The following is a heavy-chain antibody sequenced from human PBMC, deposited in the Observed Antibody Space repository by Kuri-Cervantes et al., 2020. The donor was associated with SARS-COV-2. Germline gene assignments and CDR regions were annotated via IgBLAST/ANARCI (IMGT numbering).Heavy chain of an antibody. CDR1: GFTVSSNY. CDR2: IYSGGST. J-gene: IGHJ4*02. CDR3: ASFSLHGYYGYFDY. D-gene: IGHD4-17*01. Sequence: GGSLRLSCAASGFTVSSNYMSWVRQAPGKGLEWVSVIYSGGSTYYADSVKGRFTISRNNSKNTLYLQMNSLRAEGTSVYYCASFSLHGYYGYFDYWGQGTLVTVSS. V-gene: IGHV3-66*01.